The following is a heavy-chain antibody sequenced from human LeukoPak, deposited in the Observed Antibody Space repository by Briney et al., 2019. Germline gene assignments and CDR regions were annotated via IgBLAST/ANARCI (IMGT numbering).Heavy chain of an antibody. CDR1: GFTFSSYS. J-gene: IGHJ4*02. D-gene: IGHD6-19*01. V-gene: IGHV3-21*01. CDR3: ARDFVPYSSGLN. Sequence: KPGGSLRLSCAASGFTFSSYSMNWVRQAPGKGLEWVSSISSSSSYIYYADSVEGRFTISRDNAKNSLYLQMNSLRAEDTAVYYCARDFVPYSSGLNWGQGTLVTVSS. CDR2: ISSSSSYI.